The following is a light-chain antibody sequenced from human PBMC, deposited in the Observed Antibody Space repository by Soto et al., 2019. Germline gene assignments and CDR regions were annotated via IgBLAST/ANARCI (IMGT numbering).Light chain of an antibody. Sequence: IRMTMSPAALSVSPGEGANLSCRASQSVSSNLAWYQQKPGQAPRLLIYGASTRATGIPARFSASGSGTEFTLTISSLQSEDFAVYYCQQYDNLPRTFGQGTRLDI. CDR3: QQYDNLPRT. CDR2: GAS. J-gene: IGKJ1*01. V-gene: IGKV3-15*01. CDR1: QSVSSN.